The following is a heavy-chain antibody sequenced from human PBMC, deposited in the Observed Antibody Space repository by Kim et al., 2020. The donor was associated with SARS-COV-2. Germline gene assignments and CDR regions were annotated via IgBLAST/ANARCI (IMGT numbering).Heavy chain of an antibody. CDR1: GFTFSSYA. CDR2: ISYDGSNK. V-gene: IGHV3-30*04. D-gene: IGHD3-16*02. J-gene: IGHJ6*02. CDR3: ARDLIAHTSAHLSWHYYYGMDV. Sequence: GRSLRLSCAASGFTFSSYAMHWVRQAPGKGLEWVAVISYDGSNKYYADSVKGRFTISRDNSKNTLYLQMNSLRAEDTAVYYCARDLIAHTSAHLSWHYYYGMDVWGQGTTVTVSS.